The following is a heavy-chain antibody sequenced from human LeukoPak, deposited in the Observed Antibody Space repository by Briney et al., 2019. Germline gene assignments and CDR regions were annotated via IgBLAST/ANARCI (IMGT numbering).Heavy chain of an antibody. CDR1: GGSISSSSYY. J-gene: IGHJ4*02. CDR2: INHSGST. Sequence: SETLSLTCTVSGGSISSSSYYWGWIRQPPGKGLEWIGEINHSGSTNYNPSLKSRVTISVDTSKNQFSLKLSSVTAADTAVYYCARVKGYYYGSGSLNYWGQGTLVTVSS. V-gene: IGHV4-39*07. CDR3: ARVKGYYYGSGSLNY. D-gene: IGHD3-10*01.